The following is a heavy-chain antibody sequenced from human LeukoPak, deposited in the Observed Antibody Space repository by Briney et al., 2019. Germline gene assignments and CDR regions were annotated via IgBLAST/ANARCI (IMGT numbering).Heavy chain of an antibody. CDR1: GGSISIGNYY. V-gene: IGHV4-30-4*02. CDR3: ARGGGYSYGYDY. CDR2: IYSSGST. Sequence: SETLSLTCTVSGGSISIGNYYWSWIRQPPGKGLEWIGYIYSSGSTYYNPSLKSRVTISVDTSKNQFSLKLSSVTAADTAVYYCARGGGYSYGYDYWGQGTLVTVSS. D-gene: IGHD5-18*01. J-gene: IGHJ4*02.